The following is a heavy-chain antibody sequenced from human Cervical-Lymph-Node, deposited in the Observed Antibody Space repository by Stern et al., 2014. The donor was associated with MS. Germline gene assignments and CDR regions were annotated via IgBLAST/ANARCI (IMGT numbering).Heavy chain of an antibody. V-gene: IGHV1-46*01. Sequence: QVQLVQSGAEVKKPGASVKVSCKASGYTFTSYYMHWVRQAPGQGLEWMGVINPSDSSTSYTQNFQGRITMTRDTSTSTVYMELSSLRSDDTAVYYCARRSSSSRNFDYWGQGTLVTVSS. CDR3: ARRSSSSRNFDY. D-gene: IGHD6-6*01. CDR1: GYTFTSYY. J-gene: IGHJ4*02. CDR2: INPSDSST.